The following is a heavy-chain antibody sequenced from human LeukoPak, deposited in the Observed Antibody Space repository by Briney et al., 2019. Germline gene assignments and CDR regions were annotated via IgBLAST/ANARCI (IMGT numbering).Heavy chain of an antibody. D-gene: IGHD6-6*01. Sequence: GGSLRLPCAASGFTFSSYAMSWVRQAPGKGLEWVSGISGSGGSTYYADPVKGRFTISRDNSKNTLYLQMNSLRAEDTAVYYCAKDVIVAARLFSYYFDYWGQGTLVTVSS. CDR1: GFTFSSYA. CDR2: ISGSGGST. CDR3: AKDVIVAARLFSYYFDY. V-gene: IGHV3-23*01. J-gene: IGHJ4*02.